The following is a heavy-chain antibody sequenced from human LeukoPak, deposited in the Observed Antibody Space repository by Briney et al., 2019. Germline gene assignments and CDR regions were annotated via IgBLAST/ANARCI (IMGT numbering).Heavy chain of an antibody. V-gene: IGHV1-46*01. CDR1: GYTFTSYY. J-gene: IGHJ4*02. D-gene: IGHD3-9*01. Sequence: ASVKVSCKASGYTFTSYYMHWVRQAPGQGLEWMGLINPSGGSTSYAQKFQGRVTMTRDTSTSTVYMELSSLRSEDTGVYYCARGKYYDILTGYTPVDYWGQGTLVTVSS. CDR2: INPSGGST. CDR3: ARGKYYDILTGYTPVDY.